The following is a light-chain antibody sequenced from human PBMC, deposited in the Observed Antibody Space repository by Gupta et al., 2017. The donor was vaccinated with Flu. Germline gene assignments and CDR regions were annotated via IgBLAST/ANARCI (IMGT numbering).Light chain of an antibody. CDR3: QQRSGLPMYT. V-gene: IGKV3-11*01. Sequence: LSLSPGDETILPCRASQSGNIYLAGYQQKPGQPPRRLMFDEAKRAAGSTDRCSGSGSGTDVTLTISTLEPEDFAVYYCQQRSGLPMYTFGQGTKLE. CDR2: DEA. J-gene: IGKJ2*01. CDR1: QSGNIY.